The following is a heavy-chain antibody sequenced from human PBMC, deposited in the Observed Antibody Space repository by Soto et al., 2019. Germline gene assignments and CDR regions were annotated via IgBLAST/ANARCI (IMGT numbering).Heavy chain of an antibody. V-gene: IGHV3-23*01. CDR1: GLTFSGYG. Sequence: EVQLLESGGGVVQPGGSLRLSCAASGLTFSGYGMSWVRQAPGTGLEWVSAISGSVSTTDYADSVKGRFTISRDDSKNILFLQMNSLRAEDTAVYYCVTRSRGLQSSPPRLDSWGQGTLVTVSS. J-gene: IGHJ4*02. CDR3: VTRSRGLQSSPPRLDS. CDR2: ISGSVSTT. D-gene: IGHD4-4*01.